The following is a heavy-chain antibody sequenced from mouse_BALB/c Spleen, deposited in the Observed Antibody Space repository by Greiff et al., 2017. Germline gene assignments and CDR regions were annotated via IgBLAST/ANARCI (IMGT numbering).Heavy chain of an antibody. CDR3: AKNKGNTMITTDAMDY. V-gene: IGHV2-5-1*01. Sequence: QVQLQQSGPSLVQPSQSLSITCTVSGFSLTSYGVHWVRQSPGKGLEWLGVIWRGGSTDYNAAFMSRLSITKDNSKSQVFFKMNSLQADDTAIYYCAKNKGNTMITTDAMDYWGQGTSVTVSS. D-gene: IGHD2-4*01. J-gene: IGHJ4*01. CDR2: IWRGGST. CDR1: GFSLTSYG.